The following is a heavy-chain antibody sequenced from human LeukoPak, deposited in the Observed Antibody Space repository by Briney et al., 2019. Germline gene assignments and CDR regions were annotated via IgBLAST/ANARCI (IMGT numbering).Heavy chain of an antibody. J-gene: IGHJ4*02. CDR2: IWYDGSNK. CDR1: GFTFSSYG. D-gene: IGHD3-10*01. V-gene: IGHV3-33*01. Sequence: GGSLRLSCAASGFTFSSYGMHWVRQAPGKGLEWVAVIWYDGSNKYYGDSVKGRFTISRDNAKNSLYLQMNSLRAEDTAVYYCARVRPSIPYGPFDYWGQGTLVTVSS. CDR3: ARVRPSIPYGPFDY.